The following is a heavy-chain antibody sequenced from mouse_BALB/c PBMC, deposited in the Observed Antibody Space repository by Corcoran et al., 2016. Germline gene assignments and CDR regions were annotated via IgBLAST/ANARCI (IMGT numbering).Heavy chain of an antibody. Sequence: EVKLLESGGGLVQPGGSPKLSCAASGFDFSGYWMSWVRQAPGKGLEWIGEINPDSSTINYTPSLKDKFIISRDNAKNTLYLQMSKVRSEDTALYYCARLSYYGKMDYWGQGTSVTVSS. CDR1: GFDFSGYW. D-gene: IGHD2-10*01. V-gene: IGHV4-1*02. J-gene: IGHJ4*01. CDR2: INPDSSTI. CDR3: ARLSYYGKMDY.